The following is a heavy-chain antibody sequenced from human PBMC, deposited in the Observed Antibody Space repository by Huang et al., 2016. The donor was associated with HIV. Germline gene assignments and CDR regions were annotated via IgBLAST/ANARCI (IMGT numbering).Heavy chain of an antibody. CDR2: ISSSSSTI. CDR3: ARGIRYFGVVAYFDY. CDR1: GFTFSSYS. J-gene: IGHJ4*02. D-gene: IGHD3-3*01. V-gene: IGHV3-48*02. Sequence: EVQLVESGGGLVQPGGSLRLSCAASGFTFSSYSMNWVRQGTGKGLEWVSYISSSSSTIYYADSVKGRCTSSRDNAKNSLFLQMNSLRDEDTAVYYCARGIRYFGVVAYFDYWGQGALVTVSS.